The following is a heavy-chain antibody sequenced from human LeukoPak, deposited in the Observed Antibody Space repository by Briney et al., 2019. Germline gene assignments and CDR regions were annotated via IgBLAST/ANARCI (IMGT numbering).Heavy chain of an antibody. J-gene: IGHJ4*02. CDR3: AGADYYDSSGYYCAFDY. CDR2: ISSSGSTI. Sequence: PGGSLRLSCAASGFTFSDYYMSWIRQAPGKGLEWVSYISSSGSTIYYADSVKGRFTISRDNAKNSLYLQMNSLRAEDTAVYYCAGADYYDSSGYYCAFDYWGQGTLVTVSS. CDR1: GFTFSDYY. V-gene: IGHV3-11*01. D-gene: IGHD3-22*01.